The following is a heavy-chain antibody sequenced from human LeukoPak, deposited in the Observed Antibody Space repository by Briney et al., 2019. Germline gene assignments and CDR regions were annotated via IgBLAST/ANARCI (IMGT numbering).Heavy chain of an antibody. V-gene: IGHV3-9*01. Sequence: PGGSLRLSCAASGFTFDDYAMHWVRQAPGKGLEWVSGISWNSGSIGYADSVKGRFTISRDNAENSLYLQMNSLRAEDTALYYCAKLRRSSWYYFDYWGQGTLVTVSS. CDR1: GFTFDDYA. J-gene: IGHJ4*02. CDR2: ISWNSGSI. D-gene: IGHD6-13*01. CDR3: AKLRRSSWYYFDY.